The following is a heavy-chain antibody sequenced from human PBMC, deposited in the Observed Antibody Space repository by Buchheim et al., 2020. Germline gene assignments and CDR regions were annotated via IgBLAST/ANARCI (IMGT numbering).Heavy chain of an antibody. CDR1: GFSFSSFW. CDR2: INGDGSHS. CDR3: ARDVSYCTNGVCNL. D-gene: IGHD2-8*01. V-gene: IGHV3-74*01. J-gene: IGHJ1*01. Sequence: EVQLVESGGGLVQAGGSLKLSRAASGFSFSSFWMNWVRQVPGKGLVWVSRINGDGSHSDYADSVKGRFTISRDNAKNTLYLQMSGLRVEDTAIYYCARDVSYCTNGVCNLWGPGT.